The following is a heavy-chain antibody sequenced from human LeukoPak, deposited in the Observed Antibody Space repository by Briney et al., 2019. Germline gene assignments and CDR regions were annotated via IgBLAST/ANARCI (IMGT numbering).Heavy chain of an antibody. Sequence: ASVKVSCKASGYTFTSYGISWVRQAPGQGLEWMGWISAYNGNTNYAQKFRGRVTMTTDTSTSTAYMELRSLRSDDTAVYYCARGMGITIFGVVIIQAFDYWGQGTLVTVSS. CDR1: GYTFTSYG. J-gene: IGHJ4*02. D-gene: IGHD3-3*01. CDR3: ARGMGITIFGVVIIQAFDY. CDR2: ISAYNGNT. V-gene: IGHV1-18*01.